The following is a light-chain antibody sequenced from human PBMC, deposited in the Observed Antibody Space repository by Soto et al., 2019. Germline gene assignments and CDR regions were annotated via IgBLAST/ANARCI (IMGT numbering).Light chain of an antibody. CDR1: QSVNTY. V-gene: IGKV3-11*01. CDR3: LQRRNSWT. J-gene: IGKJ1*01. Sequence: EIVLTQSPATLSLSPVERATLSCRASQSVNTYLAWYQQKPGQAPRLLIYDASNRATGIPARFSGSGSGTDFTLTISSLEPEDFAVYYCLQRRNSWTFGQGTKVDIK. CDR2: DAS.